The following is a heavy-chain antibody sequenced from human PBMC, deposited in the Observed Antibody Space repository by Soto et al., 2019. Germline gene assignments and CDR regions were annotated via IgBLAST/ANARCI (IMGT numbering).Heavy chain of an antibody. CDR2: IHYSGRT. CDR3: ARFSPPGYYYMDV. Sequence: QVQLQESGPGLVKPSQTLSLTCTVSGGPISSGGYYWTWVRQPPGKVLEWIGYIHYSGRTFYNPSLESRVIISLDTSENQFSLKLTSVTAADTAVYYCARFSPPGYYYMDVWGKGTSVTVAS. V-gene: IGHV4-31*03. CDR1: GGPISSGGYY. J-gene: IGHJ6*03.